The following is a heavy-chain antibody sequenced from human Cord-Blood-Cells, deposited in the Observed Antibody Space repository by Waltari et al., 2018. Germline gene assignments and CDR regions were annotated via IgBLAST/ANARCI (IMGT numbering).Heavy chain of an antibody. CDR3: ARGGATVVTPDY. D-gene: IGHD1-26*01. V-gene: IGHV3-33*01. CDR1: GFTFSSYG. Sequence: QVQLVESGGGVVQPGRSLRLPCAASGFTFSSYGLPWVRQAPGKGLEWVAVIWYDGSNKYYADSVKGRFTISRDNSKNTLYLQMNSLRAEDTAVYYCARGGATVVTPDYWGQGTLVTVSS. CDR2: IWYDGSNK. J-gene: IGHJ4*02.